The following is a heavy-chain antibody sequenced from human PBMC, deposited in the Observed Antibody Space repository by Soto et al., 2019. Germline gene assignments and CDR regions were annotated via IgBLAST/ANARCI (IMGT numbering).Heavy chain of an antibody. J-gene: IGHJ4*02. D-gene: IGHD2-2*01. V-gene: IGHV4-39*01. CDR1: NFSVLTSIYY. Sequence: SETLSLTCTVSNFSVLTSIYYWAWIRQPPGKGLEWVGTVYYTGTTYYNPSLQSRVTISIDTSKNQFSLNLNSVTAADTAVYYCARNWDLALVPAAYFDSWGQGTLVTVSS. CDR2: VYYTGTT. CDR3: ARNWDLALVPAAYFDS.